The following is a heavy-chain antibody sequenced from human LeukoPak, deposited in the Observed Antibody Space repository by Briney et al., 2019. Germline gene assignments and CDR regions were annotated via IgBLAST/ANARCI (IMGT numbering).Heavy chain of an antibody. CDR1: GFTFSSYE. CDR3: VRDAGIYGDYYYYYMDV. Sequence: GGSLRLSCAASGFTFSSYEMNWVRQAPGKGLEWVSYISSSGSTIYYADSVKGRFTISRDNAKNSLYLQMNSLRADDTAVYYCVRDAGIYGDYYYYYMDVWGKGTTVTISS. CDR2: ISSSGSTI. J-gene: IGHJ6*03. D-gene: IGHD4-17*01. V-gene: IGHV3-48*03.